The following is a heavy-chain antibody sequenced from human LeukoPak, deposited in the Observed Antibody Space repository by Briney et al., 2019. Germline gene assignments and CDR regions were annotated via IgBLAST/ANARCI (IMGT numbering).Heavy chain of an antibody. Sequence: PGGSLRLSCAASGFTFSSYGMHWVRQAPGKGLEWVAVISYDGSNKYYADSVKGRFTISRDNAKNMLYLQMNSLRAEDTAVYYCASFRDSDNWGQGTMVTVSS. D-gene: IGHD2-21*01. J-gene: IGHJ3*02. CDR1: GFTFSSYG. V-gene: IGHV3-30*03. CDR2: ISYDGSNK. CDR3: ASFRDSDN.